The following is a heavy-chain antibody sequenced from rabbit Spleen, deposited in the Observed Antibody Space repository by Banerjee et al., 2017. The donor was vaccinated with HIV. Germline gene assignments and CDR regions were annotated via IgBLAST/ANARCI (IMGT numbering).Heavy chain of an antibody. CDR3: ARTNTGTGYGMEL. J-gene: IGHJ6*01. CDR1: GFTISNYW. D-gene: IGHD7-1*01. V-gene: IGHV1S40*01. Sequence: QSLEESGGDLVKPGGSLTLSCKAYGFTISNYWMNWVRQAPGKGLEWIGLIDTSGSTYSASWAKGRVTISKPSSTTVTLQMTRLTAADTATYFCARTNTGTGYGMELWGPGTLVTVS. CDR2: IDTSGST.